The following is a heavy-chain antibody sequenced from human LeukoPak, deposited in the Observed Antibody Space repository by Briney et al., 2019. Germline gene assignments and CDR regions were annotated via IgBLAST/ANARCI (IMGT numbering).Heavy chain of an antibody. V-gene: IGHV3-48*01. CDR1: GFTFSSYS. CDR3: YCSSTSRGWFDP. CDR2: ISSSSSTI. D-gene: IGHD2-2*01. Sequence: GGSLRLSCAASGFTFSSYSMNWVRQAPGKGLEWVSYISSSSSTIYYADSVKGRFTISRDNAKNSLYLQMNSLRAEDTAVYYCYCSSTSRGWFDPWGQGTLVTVSS. J-gene: IGHJ5*02.